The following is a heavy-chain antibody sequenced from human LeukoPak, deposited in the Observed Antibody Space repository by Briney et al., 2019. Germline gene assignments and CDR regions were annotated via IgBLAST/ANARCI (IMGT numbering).Heavy chain of an antibody. CDR1: GFTFSGHW. Sequence: GGSLRLSCAVSGFTFSGHWMFWVRQAPGKGLVWVSSTNSDGSSTGYTDSVKGRFTVSRDNAKNTLYLQMNSLRAEDTAVYYCARARWYSSDYWGQGTLVTVSS. V-gene: IGHV3-74*01. J-gene: IGHJ4*02. D-gene: IGHD5-24*01. CDR2: TNSDGSST. CDR3: ARARWYSSDY.